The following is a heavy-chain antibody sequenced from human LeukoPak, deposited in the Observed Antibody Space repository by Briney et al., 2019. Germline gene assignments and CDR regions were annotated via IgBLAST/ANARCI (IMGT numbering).Heavy chain of an antibody. V-gene: IGHV3-23*01. J-gene: IGHJ4*02. CDR3: ATSTGYSYGTYYFDY. D-gene: IGHD5-18*01. CDR2: ISGSGGST. CDR1: GFALVRDW. Sequence: PGGSLRLSCAASGFALVRDWMHWVRQAPGKGLEWVSAISGSGGSTYYADSVKGRFTISRDNSKNTLYLQMNSLRAEDTAVYYCATSTGYSYGTYYFDYWGQGTLVTVSS.